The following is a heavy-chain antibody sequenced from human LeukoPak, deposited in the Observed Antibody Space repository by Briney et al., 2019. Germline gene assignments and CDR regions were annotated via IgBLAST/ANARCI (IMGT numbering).Heavy chain of an antibody. D-gene: IGHD2-2*02. CDR1: GFIVSSYW. Sequence: GGSLRLSCAASGFIVSSYWMHWVRQAPGKGLEWVSRISSDGSGRTYADSVRGRFTISRDSAKNTLYLQMNSLRAEDTAVYYCARESGRYRAVDYWGQGTLVTVSS. J-gene: IGHJ4*02. V-gene: IGHV3-74*01. CDR2: ISSDGSGR. CDR3: ARESGRYRAVDY.